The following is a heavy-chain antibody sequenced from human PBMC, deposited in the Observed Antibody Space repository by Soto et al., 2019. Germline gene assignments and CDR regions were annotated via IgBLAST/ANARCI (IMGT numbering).Heavy chain of an antibody. CDR2: ISSSSSTI. D-gene: IGHD2-2*02. Sequence: PGGSLRLSCAASGFTFSSYSMNWVRQAPGKGLEWVSYISSSSSTIYYADSVKGRFTISRDNAKNSLYLQMNSLRHEDTAVYYCARDPVGDIVVVPAAIPTSRYYYYGMDVWGQGTTVTVSS. J-gene: IGHJ6*02. CDR3: ARDPVGDIVVVPAAIPTSRYYYYGMDV. V-gene: IGHV3-48*02. CDR1: GFTFSSYS.